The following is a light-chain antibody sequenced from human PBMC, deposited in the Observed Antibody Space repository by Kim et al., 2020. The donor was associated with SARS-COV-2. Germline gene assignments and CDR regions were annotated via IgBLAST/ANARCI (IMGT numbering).Light chain of an antibody. CDR3: QQYNRWPPYI. V-gene: IGKV3-15*01. CDR1: ESVTSN. CDR2: GAS. J-gene: IGKJ2*01. Sequence: VSPGGRATLSCRASESVTSNLAWYQQKPGQAPRLLIYGASIRATGIPDRFSGSGSGTEFTLTISSLQSEDFALYYCQQYNRWPPYIFGQGTKLEI.